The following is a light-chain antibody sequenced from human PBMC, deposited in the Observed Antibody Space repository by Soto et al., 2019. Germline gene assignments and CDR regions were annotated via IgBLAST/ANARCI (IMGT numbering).Light chain of an antibody. J-gene: IGLJ1*01. CDR3: CSYADSTTYV. V-gene: IGLV2-23*01. CDR2: EGS. Sequence: QSALTQPASVSGSPGQSITISCTGTSSDVGTYNLVSWYQQHPSKAPKLMIYEGSKWPSGVSNRFSGSKSGNTASLTISGLQAEDEADYYCCSYADSTTYVFGTGTKVTVL. CDR1: SSDVGTYNL.